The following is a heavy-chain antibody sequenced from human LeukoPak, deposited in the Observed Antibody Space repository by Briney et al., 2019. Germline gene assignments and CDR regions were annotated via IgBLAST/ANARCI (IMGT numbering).Heavy chain of an antibody. V-gene: IGHV3-30-3*01. CDR3: AKSHVIASYVGDY. J-gene: IGHJ4*02. Sequence: GGSLRLSCAASGFTFSSYAMHWVRQAPGKGLEWVAVISYDGSNKYYADSVKGRFTISRDNSKNTLYLQMNSLRAEDTAVYYCAKSHVIASYVGDYWGQGTLVTVSS. D-gene: IGHD2-21*01. CDR2: ISYDGSNK. CDR1: GFTFSSYA.